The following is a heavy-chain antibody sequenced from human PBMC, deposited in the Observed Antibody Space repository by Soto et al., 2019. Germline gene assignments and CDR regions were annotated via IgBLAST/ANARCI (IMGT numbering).Heavy chain of an antibody. D-gene: IGHD3-3*01. CDR3: VKDTRFGVVTHRAYYYYGMDV. CDR1: GFTFSSYA. J-gene: IGHJ6*02. Sequence: GGSLRLSCSASGFTFSSYAMHWVRQAPGKGLEYVSAISSNGGSTYYADSVKGRFTISRDNSKNTLYLQMSSLRAEDTAVYYCVKDTRFGVVTHRAYYYYGMDVWGQGTTVTVSS. CDR2: ISSNGGST. V-gene: IGHV3-64D*08.